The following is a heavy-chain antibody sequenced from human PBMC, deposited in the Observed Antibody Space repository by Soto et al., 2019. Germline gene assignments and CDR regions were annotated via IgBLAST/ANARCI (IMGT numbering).Heavy chain of an antibody. Sequence: PGESLKISCKGSGYSFANYWIGWVRQMPGKGLEWMGIVYPGDSDIRYSPSFQGQVTISVDKSISTAYLQWRSLKASDTAIYFCARANSNGWYQKFDYWGQGNLVTVSS. J-gene: IGHJ4*02. CDR1: GYSFANYW. V-gene: IGHV5-51*01. CDR3: ARANSNGWYQKFDY. D-gene: IGHD6-19*01. CDR2: VYPGDSDI.